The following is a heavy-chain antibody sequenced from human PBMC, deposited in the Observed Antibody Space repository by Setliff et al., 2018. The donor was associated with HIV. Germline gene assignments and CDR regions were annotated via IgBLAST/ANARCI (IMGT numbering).Heavy chain of an antibody. V-gene: IGHV1-2*02. CDR1: GYTFTGYY. CDR2: INPNSGGT. J-gene: IGHJ3*02. D-gene: IGHD2-21*02. Sequence: GASVKVSCKASGYTFTGYYMHWVRQAPGQGLEWMGWINPNSGGTNYAQKFQGRVTMTRDTSISTVYMELSRLRSDDTAVYYCARVRYCGGDCYPGAFDIWGQGTMVTVSS. CDR3: ARVRYCGGDCYPGAFDI.